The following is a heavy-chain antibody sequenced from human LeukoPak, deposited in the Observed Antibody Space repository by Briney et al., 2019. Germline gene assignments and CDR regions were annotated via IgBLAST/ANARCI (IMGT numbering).Heavy chain of an antibody. V-gene: IGHV4-59*01. D-gene: IGHD6-19*01. Sequence: SETLSLTCSVSGGSISGNYWSWIRQPPGKGLEWIGYIYSSGSTDYNPSLKSRVTISVDTSKNQFSLDLSSVTAADTAVYYCAKYGSGWYEGYFDYWGQGTLVTVSS. CDR1: GGSISGNY. J-gene: IGHJ4*02. CDR3: AKYGSGWYEGYFDY. CDR2: IYSSGST.